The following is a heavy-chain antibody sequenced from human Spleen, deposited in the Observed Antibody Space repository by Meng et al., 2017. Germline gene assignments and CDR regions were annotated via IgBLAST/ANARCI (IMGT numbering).Heavy chain of an antibody. V-gene: IGHV1-69*06. CDR2: IVPIFGTP. J-gene: IGHJ4*02. D-gene: IGHD3/OR15-3a*01. Sequence: SVKVSCKASGYTFTSYDINWVRQAPGQGLEWVGGIVPIFGTPDYAQKFQGRVTITADKSTSTAYMELSSLRSEDTAMYYCASRDNFLTGADYWGQGSLVTVSS. CDR3: ASRDNFLTGADY. CDR1: GYTFTSYD.